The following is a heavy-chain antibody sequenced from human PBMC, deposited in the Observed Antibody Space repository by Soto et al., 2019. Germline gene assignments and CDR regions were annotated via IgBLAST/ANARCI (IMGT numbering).Heavy chain of an antibody. J-gene: IGHJ4*02. CDR3: ARGSYYYDSSGYYHY. CDR2: TYYRSKWYN. CDR1: GDSVSSNSAA. D-gene: IGHD3-22*01. V-gene: IGHV6-1*01. Sequence: PSQTLSLTCAISGDSVSSNSAAWNWIRQSPSRGLEWLGRTYYRSKWYNDYAVSVKSRITINPDTSKNQFSLQLSSVTAADTAVYYCARGSYYYDSSGYYHYWGQGTLVTVSS.